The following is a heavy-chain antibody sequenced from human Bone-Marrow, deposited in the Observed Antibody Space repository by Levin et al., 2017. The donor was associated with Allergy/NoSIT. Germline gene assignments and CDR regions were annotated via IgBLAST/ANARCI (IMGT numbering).Heavy chain of an antibody. CDR1: GFTFSSYG. CDR3: AREFWLHCTNGGVRDYYYGMDV. V-gene: IGHV3-33*01. CDR2: IWYDGSNK. J-gene: IGHJ6*02. D-gene: IGHD2-8*01. Sequence: SLKISCAASGFTFSSYGMHWVRQAPGKGLEWVAVIWYDGSNKYYADSVKGRFTISRDNSKNTLYLQMNSLRAEDTAVYYCAREFWLHCTNGGVRDYYYGMDVWGQGTTVTVSS.